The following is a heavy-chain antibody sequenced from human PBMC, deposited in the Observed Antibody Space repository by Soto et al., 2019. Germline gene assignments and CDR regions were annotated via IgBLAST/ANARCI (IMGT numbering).Heavy chain of an antibody. V-gene: IGHV3-53*01. D-gene: IGHD3-22*01. J-gene: IGHJ6*02. CDR1: GFSVSDNY. CDR3: VHYYDTGDYLTYGMDV. Sequence: VQLAESGGSLIQPGGSLRLSCAASGFSVSDNYMSWVRQAPGKGLEWVSVIYSGGQSFYADSVKGRFSTSRDNTKNTLFLPMNSLRAEDTAVYHCVHYYDTGDYLTYGMDVWGQGTTVTVS. CDR2: IYSGGQS.